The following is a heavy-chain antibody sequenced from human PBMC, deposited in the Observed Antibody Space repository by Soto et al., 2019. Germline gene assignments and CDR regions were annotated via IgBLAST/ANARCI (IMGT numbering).Heavy chain of an antibody. CDR1: GYTFTSYG. J-gene: IGHJ6*02. CDR3: ARVGYSSSSSTLYHYYGMDV. Sequence: GASVKVSCKASGYTFTSYGISWVRQAPGQGLEWMGWISAYNGNTNYAQKLQGRVTMTTDTSTSTAYMELRSLRSDDTAVYYCARVGYSSSSSTLYHYYGMDVWGQGTTVTVSS. D-gene: IGHD6-6*01. CDR2: ISAYNGNT. V-gene: IGHV1-18*01.